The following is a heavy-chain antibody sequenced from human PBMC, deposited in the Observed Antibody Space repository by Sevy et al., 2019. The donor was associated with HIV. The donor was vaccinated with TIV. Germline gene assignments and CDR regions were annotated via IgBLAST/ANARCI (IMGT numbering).Heavy chain of an antibody. D-gene: IGHD4-17*01. V-gene: IGHV4-39*01. J-gene: IGHJ3*02. Sequence: SETLTLTCTVSGGSISSSSYYWGWIRKPPGKGLEWIGSIYYSGSTSYNPSLKSRLTISVDTSKNQFSLKLSSVTAADTAVYYCARQPDYGDYGWAFDIWGQGTMVTVSS. CDR3: ARQPDYGDYGWAFDI. CDR1: GGSISSSSYY. CDR2: IYYSGST.